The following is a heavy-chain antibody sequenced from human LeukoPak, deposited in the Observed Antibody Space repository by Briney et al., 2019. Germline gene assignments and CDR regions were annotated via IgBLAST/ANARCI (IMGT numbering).Heavy chain of an antibody. CDR1: GFTFGDYA. CDR2: IRSKAYGGTT. D-gene: IGHD3-10*01. Sequence: GGSLRLSCTASGFTFGDYAMSWFRQAPGKGLEWVGFIRSKAYGGTTEYAASVKGRFTISSDDSKSIAYLQMNSLKTEDTAVYYCTRVFYYYGSGSSDYWGQGTLVTVSS. CDR3: TRVFYYYGSGSSDY. J-gene: IGHJ4*02. V-gene: IGHV3-49*03.